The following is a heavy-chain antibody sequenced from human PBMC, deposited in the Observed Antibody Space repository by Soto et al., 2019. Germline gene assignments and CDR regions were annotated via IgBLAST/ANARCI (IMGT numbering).Heavy chain of an antibody. Sequence: QVHLQQSGPGLVNPSETLSLTCTVSGGSMSSYYWTWIRQPAGQGLEWSGRVYSSGGTNYNPSLKSRFDNSLETSRNQFSLRLLSVTDADTVVYYCAIGQRFSVWFDPWGQGTLVTVSS. V-gene: IGHV4-4*07. CDR3: AIGQRFSVWFDP. D-gene: IGHD3-3*01. CDR2: VYSSGGT. J-gene: IGHJ5*02. CDR1: GGSMSSYY.